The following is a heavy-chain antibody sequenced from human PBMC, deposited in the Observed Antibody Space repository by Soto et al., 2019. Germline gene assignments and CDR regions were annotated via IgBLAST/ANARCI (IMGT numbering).Heavy chain of an antibody. J-gene: IGHJ4*02. Sequence: QVQLVQSGAEVKKPGASVKVSCKASGYTFTSYAISWVRQAPGQGLEWMGWISAYNVNRNNAQKLQGRVPMTTDTSTSTAYIELRSLRSDDTAVYYCERDGPPSDYWGQGTLVTVSS. CDR2: ISAYNVNR. CDR1: GYTFTSYA. CDR3: ERDGPPSDY. V-gene: IGHV1-18*01.